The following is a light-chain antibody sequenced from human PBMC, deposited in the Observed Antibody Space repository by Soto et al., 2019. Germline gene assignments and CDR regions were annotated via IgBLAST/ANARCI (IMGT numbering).Light chain of an antibody. CDR1: QSVSSN. CDR2: GAS. CDR3: QQYNNWPPWT. V-gene: IGKV3-15*01. Sequence: EIVMTQSPATLSVSPGERATLSCRASQSVSSNLACYQQKPGQAPRLLIYGASTRATGIPARFSGSGSGTEFTLTFSSLQSEDFAVYYCQQYNNWPPWTFGQGTKVEIK. J-gene: IGKJ1*01.